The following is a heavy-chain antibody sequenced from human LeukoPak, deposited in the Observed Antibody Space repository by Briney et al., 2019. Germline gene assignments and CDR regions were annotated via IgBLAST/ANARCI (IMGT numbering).Heavy chain of an antibody. CDR2: ISGSGGST. CDR1: GFTFSSYA. V-gene: IGHV3-23*01. CDR3: AKDGYYGSGSYGLDY. J-gene: IGHJ4*02. Sequence: GGSLRLSCAASGFTFSSYAMSWVRQAPGKGLEWVSAISGSGGSTYYADSVKGRFTISRDNSKNTLYLQMNSLRAEDTAVYYCAKDGYYGSGSYGLDYWGQGTLVTVSS. D-gene: IGHD3-10*01.